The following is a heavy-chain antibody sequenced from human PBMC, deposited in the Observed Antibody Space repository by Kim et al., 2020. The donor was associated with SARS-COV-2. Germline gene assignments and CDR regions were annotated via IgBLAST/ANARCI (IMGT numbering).Heavy chain of an antibody. CDR3: ARGIFGVVMAVLDWFDP. J-gene: IGHJ5*02. D-gene: IGHD3-3*01. CDR1: VYTFTSYD. V-gene: IGHV1-8*01. CDR2: MNPNSGNT. Sequence: ASVKVSCKASVYTFTSYDINWVRQATGQGLEWMGWMNPNSGNTGYAQKFQGRVTMTRNTSISTAYMELSSLRSEDTAVYYCARGIFGVVMAVLDWFDPWGQGTLVTVSS.